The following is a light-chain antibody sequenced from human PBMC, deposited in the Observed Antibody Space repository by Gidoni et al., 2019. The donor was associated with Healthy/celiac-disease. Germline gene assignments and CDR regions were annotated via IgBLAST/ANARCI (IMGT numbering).Light chain of an antibody. Sequence: DIQITQSPSSLSASVGDRVTITCRASQSISSYLNWYQQKPGKAPKLLIYAASSLQSGVPSRFSGSGSGTDFTLTISSLQPEDVATYYCQQNYSTPRTFGQGTKVEIK. CDR1: QSISSY. CDR3: QQNYSTPRT. V-gene: IGKV1-39*01. J-gene: IGKJ1*01. CDR2: AAS.